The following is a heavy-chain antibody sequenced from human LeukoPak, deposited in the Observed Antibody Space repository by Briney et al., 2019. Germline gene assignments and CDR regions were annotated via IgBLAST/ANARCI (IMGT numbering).Heavy chain of an antibody. D-gene: IGHD2-2*01. V-gene: IGHV4-4*07. CDR2: VCNSGNT. CDR1: GVSFSSFC. Sequence: PSETLSLTCTVSGVSFSSFCWSWIRQPATKGLEWIGRVCNSGNTNYNPSLRSRVIMSIDTSKNQLSLDLRSVTAADTAVYHCARGEAEPAAMRDLFDYWGQGTLVTVSS. J-gene: IGHJ4*02. CDR3: ARGEAEPAAMRDLFDY.